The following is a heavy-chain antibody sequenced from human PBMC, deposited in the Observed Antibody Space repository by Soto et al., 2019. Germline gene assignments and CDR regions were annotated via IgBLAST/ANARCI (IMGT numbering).Heavy chain of an antibody. J-gene: IGHJ5*02. Sequence: GGSLRLSCAASGFTFSHYAMTWVRQGPGKGLEWVSVISGSGGTSYYADSVKGRFTISRDNPKKMLYLQMNSLRGEDTAIYYCAKDSDIVGISNAIGQQLDTWGQGTRVTVSS. CDR2: ISGSGGTS. CDR1: GFTFSHYA. D-gene: IGHD2-21*01. V-gene: IGHV3-23*01. CDR3: AKDSDIVGISNAIGQQLDT.